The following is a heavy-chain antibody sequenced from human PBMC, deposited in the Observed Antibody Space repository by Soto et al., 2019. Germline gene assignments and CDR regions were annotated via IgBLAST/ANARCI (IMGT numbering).Heavy chain of an antibody. V-gene: IGHV1-46*01. J-gene: IGHJ5*02. CDR1: GYTFTSYY. CDR3: ARDLEVDYYDSSGYYGGWFDP. Sequence: VASVKVSCKASGYTFTSYYMHWVLQAPGQGLEWMGIINPSGGSTSYAQKFQGRVTMTRDTSTSTVYMELSSLRSEDTAVYYCARDLEVDYYDSSGYYGGWFDPWGQGTLVTVSS. D-gene: IGHD3-22*01. CDR2: INPSGGST.